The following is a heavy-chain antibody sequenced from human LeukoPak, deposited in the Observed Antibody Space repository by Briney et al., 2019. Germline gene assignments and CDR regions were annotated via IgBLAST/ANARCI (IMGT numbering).Heavy chain of an antibody. CDR1: GYTFTSYD. CDR2: MNPNSGNT. V-gene: IGHV1-8*01. J-gene: IGHJ5*02. Sequence: ASVKVSCKASGYTFTSYDINWVRQATGQGLEWMGWMNPNSGNTGYAQKFQGRVTMTRNTSISTAYMELTSLRSEDTAVYYCARSVFGGNGWFEAPNHWGQGTRVTVSS. D-gene: IGHD6-19*01. CDR3: ARSVFGGNGWFEAPNH.